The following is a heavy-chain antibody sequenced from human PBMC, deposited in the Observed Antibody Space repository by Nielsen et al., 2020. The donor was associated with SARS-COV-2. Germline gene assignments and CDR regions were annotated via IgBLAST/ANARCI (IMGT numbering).Heavy chain of an antibody. V-gene: IGHV3-9*01. CDR2: ISWNSGSI. Sequence: GGSLRPSFPASGFTFDDYAMPWVRQAPGKGLEWVSGISWNSGSIGYADSVKGRFTISRDNAKNSLYLQMNSLRAEDTALYYCAKVRHGYSYGFDYWGQGTLVTVSS. D-gene: IGHD5-18*01. CDR1: GFTFDDYA. J-gene: IGHJ4*02. CDR3: AKVRHGYSYGFDY.